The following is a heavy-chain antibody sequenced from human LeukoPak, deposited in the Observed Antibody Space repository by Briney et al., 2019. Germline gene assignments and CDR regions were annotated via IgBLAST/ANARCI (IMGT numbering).Heavy chain of an antibody. V-gene: IGHV3-30*18. CDR1: GFTFSSFG. D-gene: IGHD2-15*01. CDR2: ISHEGRSK. J-gene: IGHJ4*02. CDR3: AKAGYGGSSTTTYGDY. Sequence: GGSLRLSCAASGFTFSSFGMHWVRRAPGKGLECVAIISHEGRSKYYADSVKGRFTISRDNSKNTLYLQMNSLRVEDTAVYYCAKAGYGGSSTTTYGDYWGQGTLVTVSS.